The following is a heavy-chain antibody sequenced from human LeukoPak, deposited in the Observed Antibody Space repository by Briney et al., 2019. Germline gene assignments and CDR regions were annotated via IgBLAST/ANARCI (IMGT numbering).Heavy chain of an antibody. CDR3: AREHSHSNWFFDL. D-gene: IGHD4-11*01. Sequence: GGSLRLSCVASGFTFSDYGIQWFRQAPGKGLEWVAVVAKDGGHKVYSDSVKGRLSISRDNSKNTAFLQVDSLRTEDAAVYFCAREHSHSNWFFDLWGPGTPVTVSS. CDR2: VAKDGGHK. J-gene: IGHJ2*01. CDR1: GFTFSDYG. V-gene: IGHV3-30*03.